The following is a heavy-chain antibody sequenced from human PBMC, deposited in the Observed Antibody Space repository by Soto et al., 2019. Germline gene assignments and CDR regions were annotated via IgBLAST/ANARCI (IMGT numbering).Heavy chain of an antibody. CDR3: ASKAACGGDCYAFDS. D-gene: IGHD2-21*02. V-gene: IGHV1-69*06. CDR1: GGTFSSNT. J-gene: IGHJ4*02. Sequence: SVKVSCKASGGTFSSNTINWVRQAAGQGLEWMGGIIPLFGTPNYPEKFQGRVTITADKSTNTEYMELSGLRSEDTAVYYCASKAACGGDCYAFDSWGQGTLVTVSS. CDR2: IIPLFGTP.